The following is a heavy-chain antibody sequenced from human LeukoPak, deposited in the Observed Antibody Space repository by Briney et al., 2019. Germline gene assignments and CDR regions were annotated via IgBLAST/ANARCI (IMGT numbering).Heavy chain of an antibody. Sequence: GRSLRLSCVVSRFSHCSFAMHWVRQAPGKGLEWVTILSSDGRTQNHADSVRGRFTVSRDDSKQTVYLQMNSLRREDTAIYYCARGAPGVVAFDHWGQGALVTVSS. CDR2: LSSDGRTQ. D-gene: IGHD3-22*01. CDR1: RFSHCSFA. V-gene: IGHV3-30*04. CDR3: ARGAPGVVAFDH. J-gene: IGHJ4*02.